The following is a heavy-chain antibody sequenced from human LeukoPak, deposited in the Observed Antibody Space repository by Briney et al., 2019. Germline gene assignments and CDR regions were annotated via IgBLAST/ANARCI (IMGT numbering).Heavy chain of an antibody. J-gene: IGHJ4*02. Sequence: SVKVSCKASGGTFSSYAISWVRQAPGQGLEWMGGIIPIFGTANYAQKFQGRVTITADESTSTAYRELSSLRSEDTAVYYCARSWDTAMVSYFDYWGQGTLVTVSS. V-gene: IGHV1-69*13. D-gene: IGHD5-18*01. CDR2: IIPIFGTA. CDR3: ARSWDTAMVSYFDY. CDR1: GGTFSSYA.